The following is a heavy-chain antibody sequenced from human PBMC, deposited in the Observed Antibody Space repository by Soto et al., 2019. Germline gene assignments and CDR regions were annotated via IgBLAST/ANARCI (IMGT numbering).Heavy chain of an antibody. CDR2: ISAGGTT. CDR1: GFTFSGNA. CDR3: AKDPLTRGWFDP. Sequence: EVQLLESGGGLVQPGASLRLSCVASGFTFSGNAMTWVRQAPGKGLHWVSGISAGGTTYYADSAKGRFTISRDNSKNTLYRQMNSLRADDTAVYYCAKDPLTRGWFDPWGQGTLVTVSS. V-gene: IGHV3-23*01. J-gene: IGHJ5*02.